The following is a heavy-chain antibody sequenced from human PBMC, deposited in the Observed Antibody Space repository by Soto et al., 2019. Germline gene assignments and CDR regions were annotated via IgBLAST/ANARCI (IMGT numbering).Heavy chain of an antibody. J-gene: IGHJ4*02. D-gene: IGHD6-19*01. CDR2: ISAYNGNT. V-gene: IGHV1-18*01. CDR3: ARSAGSSSSLAVAGCCFDY. Sequence: GASVKVSCKASGYTFTSYGISWVRQAPGQGLEWMGWISAYNGNTNYAQKLQGRVTMTTDTSTSTAYMELSSLRSEDTAVYYCARSAGSSSSLAVAGCCFDYWGQGTLVTVSS. CDR1: GYTFTSYG.